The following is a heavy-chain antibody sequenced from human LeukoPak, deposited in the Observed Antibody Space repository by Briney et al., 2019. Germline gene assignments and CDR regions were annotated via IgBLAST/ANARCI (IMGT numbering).Heavy chain of an antibody. CDR2: ISGSAGST. CDR1: GFTFSSYA. J-gene: IGHJ3*02. CDR3: TTEVLEGATDGTFDI. V-gene: IGHV3-23*01. Sequence: PGGSLRLSCAASGFTFSSYAMSWVRQAPGKGLEWVSAISGSAGSTYYADSVKGRFTISRDNSKNTLYLQMNSLKTEDTAVYYCTTEVLEGATDGTFDIWGQGTMVTVSS. D-gene: IGHD1-26*01.